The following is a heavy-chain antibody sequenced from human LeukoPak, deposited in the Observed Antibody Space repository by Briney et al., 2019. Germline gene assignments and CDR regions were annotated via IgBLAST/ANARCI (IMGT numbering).Heavy chain of an antibody. CDR1: GFTVRSSY. CDR2: IYSGGST. Sequence: PGGSLRLSCAASGFTVRSSYMSWVRQAPGKGLEWVSVIYSGGSTFYTDSVKGRFTISRDNSKNMLYLQMNSLRAEDTAVYYCARDRRVTAIPAGGCFDPWGQGTLVTVSS. J-gene: IGHJ5*02. V-gene: IGHV3-66*01. CDR3: ARDRRVTAIPAGGCFDP. D-gene: IGHD2-21*02.